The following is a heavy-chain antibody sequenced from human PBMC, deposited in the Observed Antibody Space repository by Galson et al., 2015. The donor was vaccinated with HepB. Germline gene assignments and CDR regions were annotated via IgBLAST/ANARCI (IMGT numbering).Heavy chain of an antibody. CDR3: ARERLVGYSSCLGKRGNNWFDP. D-gene: IGHD6-19*01. CDR2: ISAYNGNT. Sequence: SVKVSCKASGYTFTSYGISWVRQAPGQGLEWMGWISAYNGNTNYAQKLQGRVTMTTDTSTSTAYMELRSLRSDDTAVYYCARERLVGYSSCLGKRGNNWFDPSGQRTLVTLSS. CDR1: GYTFTSYG. J-gene: IGHJ5*02. V-gene: IGHV1-18*04.